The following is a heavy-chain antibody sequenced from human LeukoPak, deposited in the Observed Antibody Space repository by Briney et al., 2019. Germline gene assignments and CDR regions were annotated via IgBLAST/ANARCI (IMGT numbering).Heavy chain of an antibody. J-gene: IGHJ4*02. CDR1: GGTFSSYA. CDR2: IIPISGTA. V-gene: IGHV1-69*13. CDR3: AREGDYYDSSGYHHFDY. Sequence: SVKVSCKASGGTFSSYAISWVRQAPGQGLEWMGGIIPISGTANYAQRFQGRVTITADESTSTAYMELSSLRSEDTAVYYCAREGDYYDSSGYHHFDYWGQGTLVTVSS. D-gene: IGHD3-22*01.